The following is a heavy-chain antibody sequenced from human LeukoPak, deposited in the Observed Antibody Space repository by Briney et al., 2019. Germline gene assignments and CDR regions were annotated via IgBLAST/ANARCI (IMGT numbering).Heavy chain of an antibody. CDR1: GYTLTELS. V-gene: IGHV1-24*01. CDR2: FDPEDGET. Sequence: ASVKVSCKVSGYTLTELSMHWVRQAPGKGLEWIGGFDPEDGETIYAQRFQGRVTMTEDTSTDTAYMELSSLRSEDTAVYYCATGPEVVVITDLYYFDYWGQGTLVTVSS. J-gene: IGHJ4*02. CDR3: ATGPEVVVITDLYYFDY. D-gene: IGHD3-22*01.